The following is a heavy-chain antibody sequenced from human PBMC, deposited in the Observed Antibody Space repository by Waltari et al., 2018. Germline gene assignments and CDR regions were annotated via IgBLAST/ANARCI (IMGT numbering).Heavy chain of an antibody. CDR1: GYSISSGYY. J-gene: IGHJ6*02. Sequence: QVQMQESGPGLVKPSETLSLTCAVSGYSISSGYYWAWIRSPTGTGLEWIGSIYHSGSTYYNPSLKSRVTISVDTSKNQFSLKLSSVTAADTAVYYCARDGARDTIFGVVNEAHGMDVWGQGTTVTVSS. D-gene: IGHD3-3*01. CDR2: IYHSGST. CDR3: ARDGARDTIFGVVNEAHGMDV. V-gene: IGHV4-38-2*02.